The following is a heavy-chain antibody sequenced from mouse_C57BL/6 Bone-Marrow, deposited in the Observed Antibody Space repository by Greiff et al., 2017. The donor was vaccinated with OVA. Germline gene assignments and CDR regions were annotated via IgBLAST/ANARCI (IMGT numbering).Heavy chain of an antibody. J-gene: IGHJ4*01. CDR2: IYPGSGST. D-gene: IGHD1-1*01. CDR3: AREVYYGSSPLYYAMDY. V-gene: IGHV1-55*01. CDR1: GYTFTSYW. Sequence: VQLQQPGAELVKPGASVKMSCKASGYTFTSYWITWVKQRPGQGLEWIGDIYPGSGSTNYNEKFKSKATLTVDTSSSTAYMQLSSLTSEDSAVYYCAREVYYGSSPLYYAMDYWGQGTSVTVSS.